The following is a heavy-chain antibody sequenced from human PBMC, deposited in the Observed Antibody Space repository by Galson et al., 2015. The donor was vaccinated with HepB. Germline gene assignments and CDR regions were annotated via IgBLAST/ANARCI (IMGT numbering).Heavy chain of an antibody. CDR1: GYSFTSYW. CDR2: IYPGDSDT. Sequence: SGAEVKKPGESLKISCKGSGYSFTSYWIGWVRQMPGKGLEWMGIIYPGDSDTRYSPSFQGQVTISADKSISTAYLQWSSLKASDTAMYYCARRGPSYGDSPLGYYYYYYYMDVWGKGTTVTVSS. D-gene: IGHD4-17*01. CDR3: ARRGPSYGDSPLGYYYYYYYMDV. J-gene: IGHJ6*03. V-gene: IGHV5-51*03.